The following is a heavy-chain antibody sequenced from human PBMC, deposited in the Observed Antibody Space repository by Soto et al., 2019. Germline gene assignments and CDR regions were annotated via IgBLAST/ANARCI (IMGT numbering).Heavy chain of an antibody. CDR2: ISGSGGST. J-gene: IGHJ6*02. CDR3: AKSGTAGRIVEHFGYYYGMDV. D-gene: IGHD1-26*01. V-gene: IGHV3-23*01. Sequence: PGGSLRLSCAASGFTFSSYAMSWVRQAPGKGLEWVSAISGSGGSTYYADSVKGRFTISRDNSKNTLYLQMNSLRAEDTAVYYCAKSGTAGRIVEHFGYYYGMDVWGQGTTVTVSS. CDR1: GFTFSSYA.